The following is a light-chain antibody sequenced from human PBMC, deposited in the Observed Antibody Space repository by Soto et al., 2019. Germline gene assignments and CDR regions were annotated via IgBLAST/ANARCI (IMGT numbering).Light chain of an antibody. CDR1: SSDVGGYNY. V-gene: IGLV2-14*01. CDR3: SSYKTSSTYV. J-gene: IGLJ1*01. CDR2: DVS. Sequence: QSVLTQPASVSGSPGQSITISCTGTSSDVGGYNYVSWYQQHPGKAPKLMIYDVSNRPSGVSSRFSGSKSGNTASLTISGLQAEDEDAYYCSSYKTSSTYVFGTGTKVTV.